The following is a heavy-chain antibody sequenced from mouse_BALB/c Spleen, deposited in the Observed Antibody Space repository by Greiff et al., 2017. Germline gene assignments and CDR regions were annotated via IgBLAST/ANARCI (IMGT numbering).Heavy chain of an antibody. D-gene: IGHD2-3*01. CDR2: ISDGGSYT. CDR3: ASHIYDGYYQFAY. J-gene: IGHJ3*01. Sequence: EVKLVESGGGLVQPGGSLKLSCAASGFTFSDYYMYWVRQTPEKRLEWVATISDGGSYTYYPDSVKGRFTISRDNAKNNLYLQMSSLKSEDTAMYYCASHIYDGYYQFAYWGQGTLVTVSA. CDR1: GFTFSDYY. V-gene: IGHV5-4*02.